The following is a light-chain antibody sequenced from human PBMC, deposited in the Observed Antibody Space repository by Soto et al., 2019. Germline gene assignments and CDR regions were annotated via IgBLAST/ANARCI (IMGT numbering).Light chain of an antibody. V-gene: IGKV1-13*02. CDR2: DAS. CDR3: QQLNSYPPT. J-gene: IGKJ5*01. Sequence: IQMTQSPSSLSASVGDRVSITGRASQSISSYLNWYQQKPGKAPKLLIYDASSLESGVPSRFSGSGSGTDFTLTISSLQPEDFATYYCQQLNSYPPTFGQGTRLE. CDR1: QSISSY.